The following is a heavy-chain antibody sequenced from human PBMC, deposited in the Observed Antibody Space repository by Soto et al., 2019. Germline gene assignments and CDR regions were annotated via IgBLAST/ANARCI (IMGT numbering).Heavy chain of an antibody. CDR1: GFTFSSYS. CDR2: ISSSSSYI. V-gene: IGHV3-21*01. Sequence: GSLRLSCAASGFTFSSYSMNWVRQAPGKGLEWVSSISSSSSYIYYADSVKGRFTISRDNAKNSLYLQMNSLRAEDTAVYYCARVETSYYVRVDAFDIWGQGTMVTVSS. J-gene: IGHJ3*02. D-gene: IGHD1-26*01. CDR3: ARVETSYYVRVDAFDI.